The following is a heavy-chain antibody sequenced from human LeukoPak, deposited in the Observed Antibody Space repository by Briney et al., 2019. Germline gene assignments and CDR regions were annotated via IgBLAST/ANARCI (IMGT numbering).Heavy chain of an antibody. V-gene: IGHV4-4*07. CDR3: ARVGDYALKD. CDR1: GGSISSYY. CDR2: IYSSGST. J-gene: IGHJ4*02. D-gene: IGHD3-16*01. Sequence: PSETLSLTCTVSGGSISSYYWSWVRQPAGKGLEWIGRIYSSGSTNYNPSLKSRVTMSVDTSKNQCTLKLTSVTAADTAVYYCARVGDYALKDWGQGTLVTVSS.